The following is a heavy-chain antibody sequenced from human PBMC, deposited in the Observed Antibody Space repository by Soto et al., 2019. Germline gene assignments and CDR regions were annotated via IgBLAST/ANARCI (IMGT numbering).Heavy chain of an antibody. CDR3: ARCISVAGMLFDY. CDR1: GYTFTSYY. V-gene: IGHV1-46*03. D-gene: IGHD6-19*01. CDR2: INPSGGST. J-gene: IGHJ4*02. Sequence: QVQLVQSGAEVKKPGASVKVSCKASGYTFTSYYMHWVRQAPGQGLEWMGIINPSGGSTSYAQKFQGRVPMTTDTSTTTVSMELSSLTSADPAVYYCARCISVAGMLFDYWGQGPLVTVSS.